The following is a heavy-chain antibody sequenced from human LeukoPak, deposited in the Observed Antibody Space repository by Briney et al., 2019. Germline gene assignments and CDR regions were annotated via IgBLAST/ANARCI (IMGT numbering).Heavy chain of an antibody. V-gene: IGHV4-4*07. Sequence: SETLSLTCTVSGGSISSYYRSWIRQPAGKGLEWIGRIYTSGSTNYNPSLKSRVTMSVDTSKNQFSLKLSSVTAADTAVYYCARDKYYYDSSGYYALDYWGQGTLVTVSS. J-gene: IGHJ4*02. CDR1: GGSISSYY. CDR3: ARDKYYYDSSGYYALDY. CDR2: IYTSGST. D-gene: IGHD3-22*01.